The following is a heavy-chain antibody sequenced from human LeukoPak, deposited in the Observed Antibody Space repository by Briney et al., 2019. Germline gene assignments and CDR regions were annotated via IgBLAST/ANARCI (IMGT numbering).Heavy chain of an antibody. CDR2: IIPIFGTA. CDR3: ARGGRYGSGSYYGY. CDR1: GGTFSSYS. D-gene: IGHD3-10*01. Sequence: SVKVSCQASGGTFSSYSISWVRQAPGQGLEWMGGIIPIFGTANYAQKFQGRVTITADESTSTAYMELSSLRSEDTAVYYCARGGRYGSGSYYGYWGQGTLVTVSS. J-gene: IGHJ4*02. V-gene: IGHV1-69*13.